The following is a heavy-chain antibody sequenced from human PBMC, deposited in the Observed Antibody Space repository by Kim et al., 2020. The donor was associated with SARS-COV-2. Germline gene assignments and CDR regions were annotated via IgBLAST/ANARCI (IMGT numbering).Heavy chain of an antibody. J-gene: IGHJ5*02. CDR2: ISYDGSNK. Sequence: GGSLRLSCAASGFTFSSYAMHWVRQAPGKGLEWVAVISYDGSNKYYADSVKGRFTISRDNSKNTLYLQMNSLRAEDTAVYHCARDGSGSYFSGFDPWGQG. D-gene: IGHD3-10*01. CDR3: ARDGSGSYFSGFDP. V-gene: IGHV3-30-3*01. CDR1: GFTFSSYA.